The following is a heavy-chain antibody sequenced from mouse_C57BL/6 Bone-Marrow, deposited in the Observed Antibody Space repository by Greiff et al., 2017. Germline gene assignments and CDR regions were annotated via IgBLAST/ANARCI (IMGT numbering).Heavy chain of an antibody. J-gene: IGHJ1*03. CDR2: INPSTGGT. V-gene: IGHV1-42*01. CDR1: GYSFTGYY. Sequence: VQLQQSGPELVKPGASVKISCKASGYSFTGYYMNWVKQSPEKSLEWIGEINPSTGGTTYNQKFKAKATLTVDKSSSTAYMQLKSLTSEDSAVYYWAREGDYYGSLYFDVWGTGTTVTVSS. CDR3: AREGDYYGSLYFDV. D-gene: IGHD1-1*01.